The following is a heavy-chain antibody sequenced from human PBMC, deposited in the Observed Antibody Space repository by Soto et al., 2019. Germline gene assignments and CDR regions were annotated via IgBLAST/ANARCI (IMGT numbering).Heavy chain of an antibody. CDR1: GGTFSSYA. J-gene: IGHJ6*02. CDR2: IIPVFETA. CDR3: XXXSLXAYYYYGMDV. V-gene: IGHV1-69*05. Sequence: QVQLVQSGAEVKKPGSSVKVSCKASGGTFSSYAISWVRQAPGQGLEWMGGIIPVFETAKYAQKFQGRVTXXXXXXXXXXXXXXXXXXXXXXXXXXXXXXSLXAYYYYGMDVWGQGTTVTV. D-gene: IGHD3-16*01.